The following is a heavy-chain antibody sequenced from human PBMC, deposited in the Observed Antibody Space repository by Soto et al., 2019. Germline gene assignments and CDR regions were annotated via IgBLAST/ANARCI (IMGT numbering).Heavy chain of an antibody. CDR2: IYWDDDK. J-gene: IGHJ5*02. CDR1: GFSLSTSGVG. CDR3: AHSGPNQVVVGATGWFDP. V-gene: IGHV2-5*02. Sequence: QITLKESGPTLVKPTQTLTLTCTFSGFSLSTSGVGVGWIRQPPGKALEWLALIYWDDDKRYSPSLKSRLTINKGTSKNQVVLTMTNMDPVDTATYYCAHSGPNQVVVGATGWFDPWGQGTLVTVSS. D-gene: IGHD2-15*01.